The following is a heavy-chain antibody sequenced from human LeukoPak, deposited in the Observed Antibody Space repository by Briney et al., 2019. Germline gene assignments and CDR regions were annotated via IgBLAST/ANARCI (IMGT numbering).Heavy chain of an antibody. V-gene: IGHV4-4*09. J-gene: IGHJ6*03. Sequence: PSETLSLTCTVSGGSISSYYWSWIRQPPGKGLEGIGYIYASGSTNYNPSLKSRVTISVDTSKNQFSLKLSSVTAADTAVYYCARTKRGFIYYYYYYMDVWGKGTTVTVSS. D-gene: IGHD2-8*01. CDR2: IYASGST. CDR3: ARTKRGFIYYYYYYMDV. CDR1: GGSISSYY.